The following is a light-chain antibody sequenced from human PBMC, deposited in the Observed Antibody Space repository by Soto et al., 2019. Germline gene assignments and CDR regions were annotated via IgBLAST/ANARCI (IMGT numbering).Light chain of an antibody. CDR3: QHSYSTRT. Sequence: DIQMTQSPSSLSASIGDRVIISCRASQDIGAYVNWYQHKQGKAPRVLMYAASNLKSGVPPRFSGSGVGRDFTLTISDLQPEDFATYYCQHSYSTRTFGQGTKVERK. CDR2: AAS. V-gene: IGKV1-39*01. CDR1: QDIGAY. J-gene: IGKJ1*01.